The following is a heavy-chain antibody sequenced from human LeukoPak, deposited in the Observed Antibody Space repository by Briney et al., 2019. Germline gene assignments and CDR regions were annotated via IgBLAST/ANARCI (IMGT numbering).Heavy chain of an antibody. CDR1: GGSISSYY. CDR2: IYYSGST. V-gene: IGHV4-59*01. CDR3: ARDRRGYKYYYDSSGYFDAFDI. J-gene: IGHJ3*02. Sequence: SETLSLTCTVSGGSISSYYWSWIRQPPGKGLEWIGYIYYSGSTNYNPSLKSRVTISVDTSKNQFSLKLSSVTAADTAVYYCARDRRGYKYYYDSSGYFDAFDIWGQGTMVTVSS. D-gene: IGHD3-22*01.